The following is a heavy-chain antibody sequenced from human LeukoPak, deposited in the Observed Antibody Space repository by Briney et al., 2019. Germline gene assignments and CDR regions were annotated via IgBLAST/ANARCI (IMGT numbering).Heavy chain of an antibody. CDR3: ARGPSNYDFWSGYYTFDY. Sequence: GRSPRLSCAASGFTFSSYGMHWVRQAPGKGLEWVAIIWYDGSNTYYADSVKGRFTISRDNSKNTLYLQMNSLRAEDTAVYYCARGPSNYDFWSGYYTFDYWGQGTLVTVSS. J-gene: IGHJ4*02. V-gene: IGHV3-33*01. D-gene: IGHD3-3*01. CDR1: GFTFSSYG. CDR2: IWYDGSNT.